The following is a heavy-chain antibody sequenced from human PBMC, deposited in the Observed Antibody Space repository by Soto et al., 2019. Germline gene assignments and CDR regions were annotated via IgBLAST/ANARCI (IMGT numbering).Heavy chain of an antibody. V-gene: IGHV4-39*01. CDR2: IFYLGSS. Sequence: SETLSLTCTVSGDSIISSDFYWGWVRQPPGKGLEWIGSIFYLGSSYHNPSLKSRVTISVDTSKNQFSLKLSSVTAADTAVFYCARHRARNWFDPWGQGTLVTVSS. CDR1: GDSIISSDFY. D-gene: IGHD6-6*01. CDR3: ARHRARNWFDP. J-gene: IGHJ5*02.